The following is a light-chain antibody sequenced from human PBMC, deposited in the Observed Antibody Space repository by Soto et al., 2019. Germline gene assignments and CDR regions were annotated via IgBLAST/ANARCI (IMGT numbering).Light chain of an antibody. Sequence: EIVMTQSPATLSVSPGERATLSCRASQSVGSNLAWHQQKPGQAPRLLIYGASTRATGIPARFSGSGSGTEFTLIISSLQSEDFAVYYCQQYDNWPPYTFGQGTKLEIK. CDR3: QQYDNWPPYT. CDR1: QSVGSN. J-gene: IGKJ2*01. V-gene: IGKV3-15*01. CDR2: GAS.